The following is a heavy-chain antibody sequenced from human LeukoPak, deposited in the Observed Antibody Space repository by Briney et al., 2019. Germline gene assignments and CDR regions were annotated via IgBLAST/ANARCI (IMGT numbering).Heavy chain of an antibody. CDR3: TRDRNPDNWHEFDS. CDR2: IKEDGSER. J-gene: IGHJ4*02. Sequence: PGGSLRLSCAASGFAFHNYYMSWVRQAPGKGLGWVAIIKEDGSERDYVDSVKGRFTIPRDNAKSSLYLQMNSLRADDTAVYYCTRDRNPDNWHEFDSWGQGALVTVSS. D-gene: IGHD1-14*01. V-gene: IGHV3-7*01. CDR1: GFAFHNYY.